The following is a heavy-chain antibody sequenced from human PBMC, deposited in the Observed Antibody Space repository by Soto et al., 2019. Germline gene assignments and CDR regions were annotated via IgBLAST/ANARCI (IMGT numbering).Heavy chain of an antibody. Sequence: ASVKVSCKASGYTFTSYGTSWVRQAPGQGLEWMGWISAYNGNTNYAQKLQGRVTMTTDTSTSTAYMELRSLRSDDTAVYYCARIGSISYYDSSGPTQNGMDVWGQGTTVTVSS. J-gene: IGHJ6*02. CDR2: ISAYNGNT. CDR3: ARIGSISYYDSSGPTQNGMDV. CDR1: GYTFTSYG. V-gene: IGHV1-18*01. D-gene: IGHD3-22*01.